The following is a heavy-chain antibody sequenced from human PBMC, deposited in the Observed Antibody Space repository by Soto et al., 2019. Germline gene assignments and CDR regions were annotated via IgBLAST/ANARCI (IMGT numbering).Heavy chain of an antibody. CDR1: GFTFSSYA. J-gene: IGHJ6*02. CDR2: ISGSGGST. V-gene: IGHV3-23*01. Sequence: VGSLRLSCAASGFTFSSYAMSWVRQAPGKGLEWVSAISGSGGSTYYADSVKGRFTISRDNSKNTLYLQMNSLRAEDTAVYYCAKPPKSITMVRGVILDYYYYGMDVWGQGTTVTVSS. D-gene: IGHD3-10*01. CDR3: AKPPKSITMVRGVILDYYYYGMDV.